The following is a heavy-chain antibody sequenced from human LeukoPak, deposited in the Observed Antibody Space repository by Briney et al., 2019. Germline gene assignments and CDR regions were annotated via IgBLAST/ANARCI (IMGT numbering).Heavy chain of an antibody. CDR3: AKSHGEAEYFQH. J-gene: IGHJ1*01. V-gene: IGHV3-23*01. D-gene: IGHD4-17*01. CDR2: IGGSGGST. CDR1: GFTFSSYA. Sequence: GGSLRLSCAASGFTFSSYAMSWVRQAPGKGLEWVSAIGGSGGSTYYADSVKGRFTISRDNSKNTLYLQMNSLRAEDTAVYYCAKSHGEAEYFQHWGQGTLVTVSS.